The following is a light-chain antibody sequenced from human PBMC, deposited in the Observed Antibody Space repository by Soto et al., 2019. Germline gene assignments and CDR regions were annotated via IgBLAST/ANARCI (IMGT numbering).Light chain of an antibody. CDR1: QSVSSIY. Sequence: EVVLTQSPGTLSLSPGQKATLSCRANQSVSSIYLAWYQHKPGQAPRLLMFGAGSRATGIQGRFSGSGSGTHFTLIINKLEPEDFAVYYCQQYGSTPHTFGQGTKLEIK. J-gene: IGKJ2*01. V-gene: IGKV3-20*01. CDR2: GAG. CDR3: QQYGSTPHT.